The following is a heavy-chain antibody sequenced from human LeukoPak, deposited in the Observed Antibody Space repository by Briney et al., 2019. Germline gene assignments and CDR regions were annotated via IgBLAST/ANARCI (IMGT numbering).Heavy chain of an antibody. Sequence: PSETLSLTCSVSGGPISGYQWNWIRQPPGKGLEWIAYMYYRGTTNYRPSLRSRVTMSVDTSKNQFSLRLSSVTAADTAVYYCARGLSPRINMVRGVRPPFRGVFDYWGQGTLVTVSS. D-gene: IGHD3-10*01. CDR1: GGPISGYQ. J-gene: IGHJ4*02. V-gene: IGHV4-59*12. CDR3: ARGLSPRINMVRGVRPPFRGVFDY. CDR2: MYYRGTT.